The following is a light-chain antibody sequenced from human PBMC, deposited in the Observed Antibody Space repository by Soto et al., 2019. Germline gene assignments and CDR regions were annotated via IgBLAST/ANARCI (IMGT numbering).Light chain of an antibody. CDR3: QQHNNWPPIT. Sequence: EIVMTQSPATLSLSPGQRATLSCRASQSVSSKLAWYQQRPGQAPRLLIYSTSIRATGIPARFSGSGSGTEFTLTISSLQSEDFAVYYCQQHNNWPPITFGQGTRLEIK. CDR2: STS. J-gene: IGKJ5*01. CDR1: QSVSSK. V-gene: IGKV3-15*01.